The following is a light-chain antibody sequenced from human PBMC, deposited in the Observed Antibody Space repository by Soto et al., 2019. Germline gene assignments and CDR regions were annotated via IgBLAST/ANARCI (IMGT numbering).Light chain of an antibody. Sequence: EIVMTQSPATLSVSPGERATLSCRASQGIGSTLAWYQQKPGQTPKLLIFDASTRATGVPARFSGGGSGTEFTLTINSLQFEDFAVYYCQRYNRWPLSFGGGTKVEIK. CDR3: QRYNRWPLS. J-gene: IGKJ4*01. V-gene: IGKV3-15*01. CDR1: QGIGST. CDR2: DAS.